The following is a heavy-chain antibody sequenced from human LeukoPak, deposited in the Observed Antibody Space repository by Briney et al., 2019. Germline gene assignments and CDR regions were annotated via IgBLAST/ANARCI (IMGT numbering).Heavy chain of an antibody. Sequence: SVKVSCKASGGTFSSYAISWVRQAPGQGLEWMGRIIPILGIANYAQKFQGRVTITADKSTSTAYMELSSLRSEDTAVYYCARGLFWSGYYYFDYWGQGTLVTVSS. J-gene: IGHJ4*02. CDR3: ARGLFWSGYYYFDY. CDR1: GGTFSSYA. V-gene: IGHV1-69*04. CDR2: IIPILGIA. D-gene: IGHD3-3*01.